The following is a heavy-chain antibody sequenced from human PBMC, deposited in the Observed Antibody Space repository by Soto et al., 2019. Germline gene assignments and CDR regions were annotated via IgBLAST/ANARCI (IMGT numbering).Heavy chain of an antibody. Sequence: QVQLVQSGAEVKKPGSSVRVSCKASGGTFSSYAISWVRQAPGQGLEWRGGIIPIFDTADYAQKFKGRVTITADESTSTAYMELSSLRSEDTAVYYCATHPMATITYYSGMDVWGQGTTVTVSS. CDR1: GGTFSSYA. J-gene: IGHJ6*02. CDR2: IIPIFDTA. CDR3: ATHPMATITYYSGMDV. D-gene: IGHD5-12*01. V-gene: IGHV1-69*12.